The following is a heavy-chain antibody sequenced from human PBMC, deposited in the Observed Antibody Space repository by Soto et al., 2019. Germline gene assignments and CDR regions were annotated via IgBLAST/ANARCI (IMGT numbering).Heavy chain of an antibody. J-gene: IGHJ1*01. CDR3: ASEAH. CDR1: GFTFRTYA. Sequence: QVQLVESGGGVVQPGRSLRLSCAASGFTFRTYAMYWVRQAPGKGLEWVAVISYDGSNKYYADSVKGRFTISRDNSKNTLYLQMNSLRSEDTAVYYCASEAHWGQGTLVTVSS. CDR2: ISYDGSNK. V-gene: IGHV3-30*04.